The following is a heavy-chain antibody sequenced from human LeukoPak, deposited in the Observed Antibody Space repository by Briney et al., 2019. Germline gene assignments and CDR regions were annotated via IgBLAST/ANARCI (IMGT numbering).Heavy chain of an antibody. V-gene: IGHV3-74*01. CDR3: ARERYYDYVWDR. CDR1: GFTFSSYW. CDR2: INSDGSST. D-gene: IGHD3-16*01. J-gene: IGHJ5*02. Sequence: GGSLRLSCAASGFTFSSYWMHWVRQAPGKGLVWVSRINSDGSSTSYADSVKGRFTISRDNAKNTLYLQMNSLRAEDTAVYYCARERYYDYVWDRWGQGTLVTVSS.